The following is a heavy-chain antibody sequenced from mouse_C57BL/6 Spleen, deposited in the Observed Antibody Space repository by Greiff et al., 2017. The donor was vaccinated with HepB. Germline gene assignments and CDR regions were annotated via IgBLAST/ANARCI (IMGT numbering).Heavy chain of an antibody. CDR2: IHPNSGST. D-gene: IGHD1-1*01. V-gene: IGHV1-64*01. J-gene: IGHJ4*01. CDR3: AREGGHYYGSSEAMDY. CDR1: GYTFTSYW. Sequence: QVQLQQPGAELVKPGASVKLSCKASGYTFTSYWMHWVKQRPGQGLEWIGMIHPNSGSTNYNEKFKSKATLTVDKSSSTAYMQLSSLTSEDSAVYYCAREGGHYYGSSEAMDYWGQGTSVTVSS.